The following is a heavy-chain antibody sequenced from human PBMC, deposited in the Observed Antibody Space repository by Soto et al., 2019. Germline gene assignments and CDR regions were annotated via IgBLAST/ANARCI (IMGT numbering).Heavy chain of an antibody. V-gene: IGHV4-59*12. CDR1: GGSISSYY. CDR3: AREGSGFSFGYAPSYYYGLNV. Sequence: SETLSLTCTVSGGSISSYYWSWIRQPPGKGLEWIGYIYCSGSTNYNPSLKSRVTISVDTSKNQFSLKLSSVTAADTAVYYCAREGSGFSFGYAPSYYYGLNVWGQGTTVTAP. J-gene: IGHJ6*02. D-gene: IGHD5-18*01. CDR2: IYCSGST.